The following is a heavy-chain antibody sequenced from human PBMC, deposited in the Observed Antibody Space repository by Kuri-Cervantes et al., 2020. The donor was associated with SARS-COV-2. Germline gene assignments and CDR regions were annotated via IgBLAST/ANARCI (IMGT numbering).Heavy chain of an antibody. V-gene: IGHV4-39*02. J-gene: IGHJ1*01. CDR2: IYYSGYT. CDR1: GGSITSGSFY. D-gene: IGHD3-22*01. CDR3: ARGRDYYDSSGYPDSEYFQH. Sequence: ESLKISCNVSGGSITSGSFYWGWVRQPPGKGLEYIGSIYYSGYTHHNPSLKSRATILVDPSKNHFSLSLNSVTAADTAVYYCARGRDYYDSSGYPDSEYFQHWGQGTLVTVSS.